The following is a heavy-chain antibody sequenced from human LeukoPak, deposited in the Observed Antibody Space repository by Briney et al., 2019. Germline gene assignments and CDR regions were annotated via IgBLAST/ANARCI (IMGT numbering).Heavy chain of an antibody. CDR3: ARDLGPAGYYFDY. Sequence: ASVKVSCKASGYTFTSYDINWVRQATGQGLEWMGWMNPNSDNTGYAQKFQGRVTITRNTSITTAYMELSSLRSEDTAVYYCARDLGPAGYYFDYWGQGTLVTVSS. CDR1: GYTFTSYD. CDR2: MNPNSDNT. D-gene: IGHD6-13*01. V-gene: IGHV1-8*03. J-gene: IGHJ4*02.